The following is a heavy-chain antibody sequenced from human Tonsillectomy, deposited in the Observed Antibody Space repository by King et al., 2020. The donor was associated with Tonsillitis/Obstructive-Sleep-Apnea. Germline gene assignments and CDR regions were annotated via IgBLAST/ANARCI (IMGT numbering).Heavy chain of an antibody. CDR3: AKGTDDASDI. J-gene: IGHJ3*02. CDR1: GFTFSNYA. CDR2: ISSGGGGT. V-gene: IGHV3-23*04. D-gene: IGHD2-2*01. Sequence: VQLVESGGGLVQPGGSLRLSCAASGFTFSNYAMHCVRQAPGKGLEWVSTISSGGGGTFYADSVKGRFTISRDNSNNTLYLQMNSLRAEDTAVYYCAKGTDDASDIWGQGTMVTVS.